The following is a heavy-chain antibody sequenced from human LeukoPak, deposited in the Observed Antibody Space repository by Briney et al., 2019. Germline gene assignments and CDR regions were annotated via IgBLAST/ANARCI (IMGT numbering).Heavy chain of an antibody. CDR1: GFTFSSYS. J-gene: IGHJ3*02. V-gene: IGHV3-21*01. Sequence: GGSLRLSCAASGFTFSSYSMNWVRQAPGKGLEWVSSISSSSSYIYYADSVKGRFIISRDNAKNSLYLQMNSLRAEDTAVYYCARDTYDSSSYYYLRAFDIWGQGTMVTVSS. CDR3: ARDTYDSSSYYYLRAFDI. D-gene: IGHD3-22*01. CDR2: ISSSSSYI.